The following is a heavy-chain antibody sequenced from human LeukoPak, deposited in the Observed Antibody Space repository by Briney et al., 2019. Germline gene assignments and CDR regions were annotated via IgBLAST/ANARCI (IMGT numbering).Heavy chain of an antibody. J-gene: IGHJ5*02. CDR3: ATYYGDYVGWFDP. CDR2: IYYSGST. Sequence: SETLSITCTVSGGSISSGDYYWSWIRQPPGKGLEWLGYIYYSGSTYYNPSLKSRVTISVDTSKNQFSLKLSSVTAADTAVYYCATYYGDYVGWFDPRGQGTLVTVSS. CDR1: GGSISSGDYY. V-gene: IGHV4-30-4*01. D-gene: IGHD4-17*01.